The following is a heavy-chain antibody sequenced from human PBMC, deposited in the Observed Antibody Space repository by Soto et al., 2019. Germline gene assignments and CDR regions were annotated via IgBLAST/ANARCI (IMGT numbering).Heavy chain of an antibody. CDR3: ARDKGLKVATGGYNGFDP. V-gene: IGHV4-59*01. Sequence: QVQLRESGPGVVKPSETLSLTCTVSGDSFDTYYWTWIRQPPGKALEWIGYVYHTGNTYFKHSLKPRVNMSIARARTRFSLTLGSVTAADTAVSLCARDKGLKVATGGYNGFDPWGQGIIVTVSS. J-gene: IGHJ5*02. CDR2: VYHTGNT. D-gene: IGHD3-10*01. CDR1: GDSFDTYY.